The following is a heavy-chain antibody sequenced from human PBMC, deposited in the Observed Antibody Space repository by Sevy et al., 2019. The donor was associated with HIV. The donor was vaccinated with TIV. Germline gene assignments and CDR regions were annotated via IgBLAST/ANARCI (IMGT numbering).Heavy chain of an antibody. D-gene: IGHD3-3*01. J-gene: IGHJ4*02. CDR1: GYTFTGYN. CDR3: ARGENFWSASYYFDY. Sequence: ASVKVSCKASGYTFTGYNIHWLRQAPGQGLEWMGRINPNSDGTNYAQKFQGRVTMTSDTSISTAYMELSRLRSDDTAVYYRARGENFWSASYYFDYWGQGTLVTVSS. V-gene: IGHV1-2*06. CDR2: INPNSDGT.